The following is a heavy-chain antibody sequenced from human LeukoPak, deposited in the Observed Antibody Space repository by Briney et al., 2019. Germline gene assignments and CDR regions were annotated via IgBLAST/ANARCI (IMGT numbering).Heavy chain of an antibody. V-gene: IGHV1-46*03. CDR2: FNPSGGST. J-gene: IGHJ4*02. Sequence: ASVKVSCKASGYTFTSYYMHWVRQAPGQGLEWMGIFNPSGGSTSYAQKFQGRVTMTRDTSTSTVYMELSSLRSEDTAVYYCARADWWAYYFDYWGQGTLVTVSS. CDR3: ARADWWAYYFDY. D-gene: IGHD2-8*02. CDR1: GYTFTSYY.